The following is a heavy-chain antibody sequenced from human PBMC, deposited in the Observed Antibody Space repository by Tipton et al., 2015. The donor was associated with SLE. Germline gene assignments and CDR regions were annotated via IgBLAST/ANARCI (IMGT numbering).Heavy chain of an antibody. CDR2: ISGSGGST. V-gene: IGHV3-23*01. D-gene: IGHD6-13*01. CDR3: AKGVGSWGYYFDY. J-gene: IGHJ4*02. CDR1: GFTFSSYA. Sequence: SLRLSCAASGFTFSSYAMSWVRQAPGKGLEWVSAISGSGGSTYYTDSVKGRFTISRDNSKNTLYLQMNSLRAEDTAVYYCAKGVGSWGYYFDYWGQGTLVTVSS.